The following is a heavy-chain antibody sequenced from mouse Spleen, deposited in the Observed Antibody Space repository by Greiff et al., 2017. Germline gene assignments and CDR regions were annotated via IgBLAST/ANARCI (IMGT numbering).Heavy chain of an antibody. CDR1: GFTFSDYG. D-gene: IGHD4-1*01. CDR2: ISNLAYSI. V-gene: IGHV5-15*02. CDR3: ARTDWDWYFDV. Sequence: EVKLMESGGGLVQPGGSRKLSCAASGFTFSDYGMAWVRQAPGKGPEWVAFISNLAYSIYYADTVTGRFTISRENAKNTLYLEMSSLRSEDTAMYYCARTDWDWYFDVWGAGTTVTVSS. J-gene: IGHJ1*01.